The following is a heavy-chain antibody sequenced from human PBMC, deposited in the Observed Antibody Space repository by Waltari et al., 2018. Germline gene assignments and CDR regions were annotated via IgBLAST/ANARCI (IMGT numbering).Heavy chain of an antibody. Sequence: QVQLQESGPGLVKPSQTLSLTCTVSGGSISSGGYCWSWIRQYPGKGLEWIGYTYHSGNTYYNPSLKSRVTISVDTSKNKFSLKVRSVTAADTAVYYCARADSSFWSRFFDYWGQGTLVTVSS. J-gene: IGHJ4*02. CDR3: ARADSSFWSRFFDY. D-gene: IGHD6-13*01. V-gene: IGHV4-31*03. CDR2: TYHSGNT. CDR1: GGSISSGGYC.